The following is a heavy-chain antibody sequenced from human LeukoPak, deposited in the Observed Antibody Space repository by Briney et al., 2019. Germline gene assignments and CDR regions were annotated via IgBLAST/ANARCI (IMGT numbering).Heavy chain of an antibody. V-gene: IGHV4-59*11. CDR1: GGSISSHY. Sequence: SETLSLTGTVSGGSISSHYWSWIRQPPGKGLEWIGYIYYSGSTNYNPSLKSRVTISVDTSKNQFSLKLSSVTAADTAVYYCARGQHYYGSGSLYFDYWGQGTLVTVSS. CDR2: IYYSGST. D-gene: IGHD3-10*01. J-gene: IGHJ4*02. CDR3: ARGQHYYGSGSLYFDY.